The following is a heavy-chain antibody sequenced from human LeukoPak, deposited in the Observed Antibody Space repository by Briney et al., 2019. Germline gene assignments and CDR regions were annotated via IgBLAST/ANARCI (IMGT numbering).Heavy chain of an antibody. J-gene: IGHJ4*02. D-gene: IGHD6-19*01. Sequence: GGSLRLSCAASGFTFRNYWMGWVRQAPGKGLEWVANTKPDGSAEYYADSVRGRFTTSRDNANNFLYLQMNSLRAEDTAVYYCARHRSPSSLSYFDIWGQGTLVIVSS. CDR2: TKPDGSAE. CDR1: GFTFRNYW. V-gene: IGHV3-7*01. CDR3: ARHRSPSSLSYFDI.